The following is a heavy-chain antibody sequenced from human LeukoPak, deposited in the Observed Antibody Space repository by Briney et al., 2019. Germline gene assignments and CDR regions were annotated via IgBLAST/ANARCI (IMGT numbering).Heavy chain of an antibody. CDR3: ARVGETDYGDYINLDY. D-gene: IGHD4-17*01. CDR1: GGTFSSYA. J-gene: IGHJ4*02. Sequence: ASVKVSCKASGGTFSSYAISWVRQAPGQGLEWMGGIIPIFGTANYAQKFQGRVTITTDESTSTAYMELSSLRSEDTAVYYCARVGETDYGDYINLDYWGEGTLVTVSS. CDR2: IIPIFGTA. V-gene: IGHV1-69*05.